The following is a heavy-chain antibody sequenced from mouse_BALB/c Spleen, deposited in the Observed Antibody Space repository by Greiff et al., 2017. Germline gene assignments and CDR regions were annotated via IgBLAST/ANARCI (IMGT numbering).Heavy chain of an antibody. D-gene: IGHD2-4*01. V-gene: IGHV5-4*02. J-gene: IGHJ1*01. CDR1: GFTFSDYY. CDR3: ARGDYDYDLSYWYFDV. Sequence: EVKLQESGGGLVKPGGSLKLSCAASGFTFSDYYMYWVRQTPEKRLEWVATISDGGSYTYYPDSVKGRFTISRDNAKNNLYLQMSSLKSEDTAMYYCARGDYDYDLSYWYFDVWGAGTTVTVSS. CDR2: ISDGGSYT.